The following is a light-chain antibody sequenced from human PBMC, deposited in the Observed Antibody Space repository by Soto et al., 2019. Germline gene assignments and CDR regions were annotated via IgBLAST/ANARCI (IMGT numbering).Light chain of an antibody. V-gene: IGLV2-8*01. CDR1: SSDVGAYNY. CDR3: SSYAGSNNVV. CDR2: EVT. Sequence: QSVLTQPPSASGSPGQSVTISCTGTSSDVGAYNYVSWYQQYPGKAPKLMIYEVTKRPSGVPDRFSGSKSGNTASLTVSGLQAEDEADYYCSSYAGSNNVVFGGGTKLTVL. J-gene: IGLJ2*01.